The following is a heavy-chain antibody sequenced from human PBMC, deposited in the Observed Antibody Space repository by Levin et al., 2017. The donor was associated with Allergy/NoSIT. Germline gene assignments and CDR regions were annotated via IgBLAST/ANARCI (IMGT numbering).Heavy chain of an antibody. V-gene: IGHV3-9*01. Sequence: PGGSLRLSCAASGFRFDDSAMHWVRQAPGKGLEWVSGISWNSGSIYYADSVKGRFTISRDNAKNSLFLQMNSLRAEDTALYYCEKGTGMDMSKGFIDYWGQGTLITVSS. CDR3: EKGTGMDMSKGFIDY. CDR1: GFRFDDSA. D-gene: IGHD2-2*03. CDR2: ISWNSGSI. J-gene: IGHJ4*02.